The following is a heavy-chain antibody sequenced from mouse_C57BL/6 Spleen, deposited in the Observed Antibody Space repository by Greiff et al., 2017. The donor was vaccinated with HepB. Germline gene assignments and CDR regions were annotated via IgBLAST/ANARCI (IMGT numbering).Heavy chain of an antibody. CDR2: IDPSDSET. J-gene: IGHJ1*03. CDR1: GYTFTSYW. CDR3: ARNGYYRYFDV. Sequence: QVQLQQPGAELVRPGSSVKLSCKASGYTFTSYWMHWVKQRPIQGLEWIGNIDPSDSETHYNQKFKDKATLTVDKSSSTAYMQLSSLTSEDSAVYYVARNGYYRYFDVWGTGTTVTVSS. D-gene: IGHD2-2*01. V-gene: IGHV1-52*01.